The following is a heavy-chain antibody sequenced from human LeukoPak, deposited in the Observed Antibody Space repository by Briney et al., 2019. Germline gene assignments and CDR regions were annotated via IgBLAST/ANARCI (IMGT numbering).Heavy chain of an antibody. CDR3: ARDRPYFDWLLPHPSIFDY. Sequence: PGRSLRLSCAASGFTFSSYAMHWVRQAPGKGLEWVAVISYDGSNKYYADSVKGRFTISRDNSKNTLYLQMNSLRAEDTAVYYCARDRPYFDWLLPHPSIFDYWGQGTLVTVSS. CDR1: GFTFSSYA. J-gene: IGHJ4*02. V-gene: IGHV3-30-3*01. CDR2: ISYDGSNK. D-gene: IGHD3-9*01.